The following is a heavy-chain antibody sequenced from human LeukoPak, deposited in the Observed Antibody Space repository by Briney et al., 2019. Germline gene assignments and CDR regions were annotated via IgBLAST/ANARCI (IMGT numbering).Heavy chain of an antibody. V-gene: IGHV4-31*03. CDR2: IYYSGST. Sequence: SQTLSLTCTVSGGSISSGGYYWSWIRQHPGKGLEWIGYIYYSGSTYYNPSLKSRVTISVDTSKNQFSLKLSSVTAADTAVYYCARTNYYGSGSYFPYYFDYWAREPWSPSPQ. CDR3: ARTNYYGSGSYFPYYFDY. J-gene: IGHJ4*02. D-gene: IGHD3-10*01. CDR1: GGSISSGGYY.